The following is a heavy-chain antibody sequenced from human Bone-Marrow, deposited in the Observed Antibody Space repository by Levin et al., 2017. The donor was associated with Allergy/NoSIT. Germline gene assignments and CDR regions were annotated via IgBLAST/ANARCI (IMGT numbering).Heavy chain of an antibody. CDR1: FFPFPPSS. J-gene: IGHJ4*02. V-gene: IGHV3-23*01. CDR2: ISGDADMT. CDR3: AKGSSGWFQETDS. Sequence: AGGSLRLSFPSSFFPFPPSSLPFFLPSPLQGLGWVSSISGDADMTSYADSVKGRFTVSRDNSKNMLFLQMDNLRVEDTAVFYCAKGSSGWFQETDSWGQGTLVTVSS. D-gene: IGHD6-19*01.